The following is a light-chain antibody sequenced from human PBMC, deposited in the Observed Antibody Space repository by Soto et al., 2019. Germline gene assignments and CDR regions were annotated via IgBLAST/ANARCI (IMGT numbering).Light chain of an antibody. V-gene: IGLV2-14*01. Sequence: QSALTQPASVSGSPGQSITISCTGTSSDVGGYNYVSWYQQHPGKAPKLMIYDVSNRPSGVSNRFSGSKSGNTASLTISGLQAVDGADYCCTSYTRSSTHVAFGGGTKPPS. CDR1: SSDVGGYNY. CDR2: DVS. CDR3: TSYTRSSTHVA. J-gene: IGLJ2*01.